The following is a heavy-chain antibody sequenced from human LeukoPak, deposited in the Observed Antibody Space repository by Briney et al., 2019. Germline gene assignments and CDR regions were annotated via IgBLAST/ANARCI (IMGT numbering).Heavy chain of an antibody. CDR2: IIPIFGTA. CDR1: GGTFSSYA. CDR3: ARETKFYDILTGYPLNWFDP. D-gene: IGHD3-9*01. Sequence: SVKVSCKASGGTFSSYAISWVRQAPGQGLKWMGGIIPIFGTANYAQKLQGRVTMTTDTSTSTAYMELRSLRSDDTAVYYCARETKFYDILTGYPLNWFDPWGQGTLVTVSS. V-gene: IGHV1-69*05. J-gene: IGHJ5*02.